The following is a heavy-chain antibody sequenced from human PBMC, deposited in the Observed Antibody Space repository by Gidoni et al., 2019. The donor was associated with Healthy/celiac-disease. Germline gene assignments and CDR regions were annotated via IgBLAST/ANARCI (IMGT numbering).Heavy chain of an antibody. CDR3: AREGSYTEYRSFSHYYYGMDV. V-gene: IGHV3-30-3*01. J-gene: IGHJ6*02. Sequence: QVQLVESGGGVVQPGRSLRLSCAASGFTFSSYAMHWVRQAPGKGLEWVAVISDDGSNKYYADSVKGRFTISRDNSKNTLYLQMNSLGAEDTAVYDCAREGSYTEYRSFSHYYYGMDVWGQGTTVTVSS. D-gene: IGHD6-6*01. CDR2: ISDDGSNK. CDR1: GFTFSSYA.